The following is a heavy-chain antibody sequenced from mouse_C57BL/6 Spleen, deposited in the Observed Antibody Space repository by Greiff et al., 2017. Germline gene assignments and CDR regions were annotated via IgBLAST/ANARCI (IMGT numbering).Heavy chain of an antibody. D-gene: IGHD2-10*01. CDR3: AREAYYGNYLYFDY. CDR1: GYTFPSYW. Sequence: QVQLQQPGAELVRPGSSVKLSCKASGYTFPSYWMDWVKQRPGQGLEWIGNIYPSDSETHYNQKFKDKATLTVDKSSSTAYMQLSSLTSEDSAVYYCAREAYYGNYLYFDYWGQGTTLTVSS. J-gene: IGHJ2*01. CDR2: IYPSDSET. V-gene: IGHV1-61*01.